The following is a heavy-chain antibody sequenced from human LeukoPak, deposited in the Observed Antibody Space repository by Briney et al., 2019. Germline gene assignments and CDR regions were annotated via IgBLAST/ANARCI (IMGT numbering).Heavy chain of an antibody. CDR2: ISGSGGST. J-gene: IGHJ4*02. CDR1: GFTFSSYA. CDR3: AKTDLTIAARPLDY. Sequence: GGSLRLSCAASGFTFSSYAMSWVRQAPGKGLEGVSGISGSGGSTYYADSVKGRFTISRDTSKNTLYLQMDSLRADDTAVYYCAKTDLTIAARPLDYWGQGTLVTVSS. D-gene: IGHD6-6*01. V-gene: IGHV3-23*01.